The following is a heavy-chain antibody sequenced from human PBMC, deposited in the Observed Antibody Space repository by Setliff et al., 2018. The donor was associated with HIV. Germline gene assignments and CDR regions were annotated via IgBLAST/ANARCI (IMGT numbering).Heavy chain of an antibody. CDR2: IHTSGST. D-gene: IGHD2-8*01. CDR3: AKFYCPHGVCYGFDI. V-gene: IGHV4-4*09. Sequence: ETLSLTCTVSGGSMTNYWSWIRQPPGKGLEFIGHIHTSGSTIYNPSLKSRLTITIDTSRNQFSLKLTSVTAADTAVYYCAKFYCPHGVCYGFDIWGQGTMVTVSS. J-gene: IGHJ3*02. CDR1: GGSMTNY.